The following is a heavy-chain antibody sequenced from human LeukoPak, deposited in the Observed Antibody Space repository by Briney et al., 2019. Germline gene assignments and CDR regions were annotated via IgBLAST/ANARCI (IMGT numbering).Heavy chain of an antibody. V-gene: IGHV4-59*04. D-gene: IGHD4-17*01. CDR3: ANFPPYGDYAH. Sequence: PSETLSLTCTVSGGSISSYYWGWIRQPPGKGLEWIGSVYYSGSTYYNPSLKSRVTISVDTSKTQFSLKLSSVTAADTAVYYCANFPPYGDYAHWGQGALVTVSS. J-gene: IGHJ4*02. CDR2: VYYSGST. CDR1: GGSISSYY.